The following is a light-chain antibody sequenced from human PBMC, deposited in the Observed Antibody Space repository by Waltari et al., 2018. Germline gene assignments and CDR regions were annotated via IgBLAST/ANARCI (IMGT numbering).Light chain of an antibody. J-gene: IGKJ3*01. CDR3: QQSYSTLGT. V-gene: IGKV1-39*01. CDR2: AAS. CDR1: QSISSY. Sequence: DIQMTQSPSSLSASVGDRVTITCRASQSISSYLNWYQQKPGKAPKLLIYAASSLQSGGPSRFSGSGSGTDFTLTISSLQPEDFATYYCQQSYSTLGTFGPGTKVDIK.